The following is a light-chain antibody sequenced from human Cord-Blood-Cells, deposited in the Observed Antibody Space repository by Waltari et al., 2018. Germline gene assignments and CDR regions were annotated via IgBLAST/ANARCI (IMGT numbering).Light chain of an antibody. Sequence: DIRMTNSPSSLPAFEGDRCTITCRASQSISSYLNWYQQKPGKAPKLLIYAASSLQSGVPSRFSGSGSGTDFTLTISSLQPEDFATYYCQQSYSTPITFGQGTRLEIK. CDR2: AAS. CDR3: QQSYSTPIT. J-gene: IGKJ5*01. CDR1: QSISSY. V-gene: IGKV1-39*01.